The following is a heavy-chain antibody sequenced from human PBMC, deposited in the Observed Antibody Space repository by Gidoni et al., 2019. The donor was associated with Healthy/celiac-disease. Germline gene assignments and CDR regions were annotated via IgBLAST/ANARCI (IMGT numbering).Heavy chain of an antibody. CDR2: IYHSGST. CDR3: ASTSGKDAFDI. Sequence: QVQLQASGPGLVKPSETLSLTCTVSGYSISSGYYWGWIRQPPGKGLEWIGSIYHSGSTYYNPSLKSRVTISVDTSKNQFSLKLSSVTAADTAVYYCASTSGKDAFDIWGQGTMVTVSS. J-gene: IGHJ3*02. V-gene: IGHV4-38-2*02. CDR1: GYSISSGYY.